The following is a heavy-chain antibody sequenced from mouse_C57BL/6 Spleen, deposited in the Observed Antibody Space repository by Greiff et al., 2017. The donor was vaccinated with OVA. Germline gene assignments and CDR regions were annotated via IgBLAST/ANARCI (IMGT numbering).Heavy chain of an antibody. Sequence: VQLQQPGTELVKPGASVKLSCKASGYTFTSYWMHWVKQRPGQGLEWIGNINPSNGGTNYNEKFKSKATLTVDKSSSTAYMQLSSLTSEDSAVCYCARGGGEACWFAYWGQGTLVTVSA. CDR1: GYTFTSYW. J-gene: IGHJ3*01. CDR3: ARGGGEACWFAY. V-gene: IGHV1-53*01. CDR2: INPSNGGT.